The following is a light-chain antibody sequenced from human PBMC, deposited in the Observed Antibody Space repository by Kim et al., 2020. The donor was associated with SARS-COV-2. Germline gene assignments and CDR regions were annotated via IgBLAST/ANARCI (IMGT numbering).Light chain of an antibody. J-gene: IGLJ2*01. CDR3: QAWDTSVV. V-gene: IGLV3-1*01. CDR2: HDD. CDR1: RLGDTS. Sequence: VSVSAGQTATVTWSGNRLGDTSACWYKQKPGQSHVLVICHDDRRTSAIPDRFPGSNSENSATLTIRGSRPMDEADYYCQAWDTSVVFGGGTKLAVL.